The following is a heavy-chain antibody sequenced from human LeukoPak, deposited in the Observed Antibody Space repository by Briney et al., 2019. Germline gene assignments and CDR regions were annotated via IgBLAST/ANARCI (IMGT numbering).Heavy chain of an antibody. J-gene: IGHJ4*02. CDR2: IYTSGST. CDR1: GGSISSYY. Sequence: SETLSLTCTVSGGSISSYYWSWIRQPAGKGLEWIGRIYTSGSTNYNPSLKSRVTMSVDTSKNQFSLKLSSVTAADTAVYYCASDHSSGSYLGVFHYWGQGTLVTVSS. CDR3: ASDHSSGSYLGVFHY. D-gene: IGHD1-26*01. V-gene: IGHV4-4*07.